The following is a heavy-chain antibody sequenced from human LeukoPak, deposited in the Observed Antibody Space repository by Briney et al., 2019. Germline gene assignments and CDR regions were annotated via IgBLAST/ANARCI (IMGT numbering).Heavy chain of an antibody. D-gene: IGHD4-17*01. CDR1: GCTFSSYA. Sequence: GPLRLSCAASGCTFSSYAMSWIRKAPGKGLEWVSAISGSGGSTYYADSVKGRFTISRDNSKNTLYLQMNSLRAEDTAVYYCATFSFGDYYYYYGMDVWGQGTTVTVSS. CDR2: ISGSGGST. V-gene: IGHV3-23*01. CDR3: ATFSFGDYYYYYGMDV. J-gene: IGHJ6*02.